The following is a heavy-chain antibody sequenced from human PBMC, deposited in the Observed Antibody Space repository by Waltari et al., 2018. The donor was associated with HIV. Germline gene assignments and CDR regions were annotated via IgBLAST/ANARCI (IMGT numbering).Heavy chain of an antibody. Sequence: QLQLQESGSGLVKPSQTLSLPCAVSGGSIRSGGYSWTWIRQPPGKGLEWIGYISQSGTTYYNPSLQSRVTISLDRSKNQFSLKLRSVTAADTAVYYCARDRLSVTTRGGYYYGLDVWGQGTTVTVSS. J-gene: IGHJ6*02. D-gene: IGHD4-17*01. CDR3: ARDRLSVTTRGGYYYGLDV. CDR1: GGSIRSGGYS. V-gene: IGHV4-30-2*01. CDR2: ISQSGTT.